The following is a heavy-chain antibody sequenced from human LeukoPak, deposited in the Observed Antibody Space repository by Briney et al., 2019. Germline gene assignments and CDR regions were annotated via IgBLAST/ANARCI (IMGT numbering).Heavy chain of an antibody. CDR3: AKDRFSSGWYDFQH. D-gene: IGHD6-19*01. CDR2: IKSDGSST. V-gene: IGHV3-74*01. CDR1: GFTFSNYW. J-gene: IGHJ1*01. Sequence: GGSLRLSCAASGFTFSNYWMHWVRQAPGEALMWVSRIKSDGSSTTYADSVKGRFTISRDNAKNSLYLQMSSLRAEDTALYYCAKDRFSSGWYDFQHWGQGTLVTVSS.